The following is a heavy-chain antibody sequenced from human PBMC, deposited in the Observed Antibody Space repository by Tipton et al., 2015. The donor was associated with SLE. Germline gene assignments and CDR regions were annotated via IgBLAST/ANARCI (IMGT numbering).Heavy chain of an antibody. CDR3: VKDVLPDGGTGAD. CDR2: ISWNSGDI. J-gene: IGHJ4*02. D-gene: IGHD4-23*01. V-gene: IGHV3-9*01. Sequence: SLRLSCAASGFSFDEYVMNWVRQAPGKGLEWVSGISWNSGDIGYADSVQGRFTISRDNAKKSLYLQMTSLRAEDTALYFCVKDVLPDGGTGADWGQGTLVTVSS. CDR1: GFSFDEYV.